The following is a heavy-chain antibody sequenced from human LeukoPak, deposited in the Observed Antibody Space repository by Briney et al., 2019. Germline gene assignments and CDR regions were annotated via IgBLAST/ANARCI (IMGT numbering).Heavy chain of an antibody. Sequence: SETLSLTCAVYGGSFSGYYWSWIRQPPGKGLEWIGEINHSGSTNYNPSLKSRVTISVDTSKNQFSLKLSSVTAADTAVYYCARAGSTSIVVPYYFDYWGQGTLVTVSS. V-gene: IGHV4-34*01. CDR2: INHSGST. CDR3: ARAGSTSIVVPYYFDY. J-gene: IGHJ4*02. CDR1: GGSFSGYY. D-gene: IGHD1-26*01.